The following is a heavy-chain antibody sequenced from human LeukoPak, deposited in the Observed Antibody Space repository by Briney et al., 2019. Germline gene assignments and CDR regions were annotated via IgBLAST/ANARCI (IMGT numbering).Heavy chain of an antibody. CDR3: ARGGAASGHYYTLG. CDR1: GFTFSSYW. V-gene: IGHV3-74*03. CDR2: IDTDGSSI. Sequence: PGGSLRLSCAASGFTFSSYWMHWVRQTPGKGLVWVSRIDTDGSSIKYADSVKGRFTISRDNAKNTLYLQMNSLRAEDTAVYYCARGGAASGHYYTLGWGQGALVTVSS. D-gene: IGHD5-12*01. J-gene: IGHJ4*02.